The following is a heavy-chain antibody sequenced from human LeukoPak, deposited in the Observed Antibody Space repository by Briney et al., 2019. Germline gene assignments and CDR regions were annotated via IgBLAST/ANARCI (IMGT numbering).Heavy chain of an antibody. CDR2: INHSGST. Sequence: PSETLSLTCAVYGGSFSGYYWSWIRQPPGKGLEWIGEINHSGSTNYNPSLKSRVTISVDTSKNQFSLKLSSVTAADTAVYYCARRVRYFDWSHDYWGQGTLVTVSS. CDR1: GGSFSGYY. J-gene: IGHJ4*02. CDR3: ARRVRYFDWSHDY. D-gene: IGHD3-9*01. V-gene: IGHV4-34*01.